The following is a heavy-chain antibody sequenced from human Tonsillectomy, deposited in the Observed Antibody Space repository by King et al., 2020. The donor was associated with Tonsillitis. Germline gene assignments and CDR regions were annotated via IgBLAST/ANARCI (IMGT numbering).Heavy chain of an antibody. J-gene: IGHJ4*02. D-gene: IGHD3-22*01. CDR3: AKVHTMIVVATKYFDY. V-gene: IGHV3-30*18. Sequence: VQLVESGGGVVQPGRSLRLSCAASGFTFSKYGMHWVRQAPGKGLEWVAVISYDGSNKYYADSVKGRFTISRDNSKNTLYLQMNSLRAEDTAVYYCAKVHTMIVVATKYFDYWGQGTLVTVSS. CDR2: ISYDGSNK. CDR1: GFTFSKYG.